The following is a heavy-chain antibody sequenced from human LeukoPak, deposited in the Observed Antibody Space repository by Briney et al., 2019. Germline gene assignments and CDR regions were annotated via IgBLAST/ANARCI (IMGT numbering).Heavy chain of an antibody. V-gene: IGHV1-2*02. CDR2: INPNSGGT. D-gene: IGHD3-22*01. Sequence: ASVKVSCKASGYTFTGYYMHWVRQAPGQGLEWMGWINPNSGGTNYAQKFQGRVTMTRDTSISTAYMELSRLRSDDTAVYYCARDTYHDSSGYFYPWGQGTLVTVSS. J-gene: IGHJ5*02. CDR1: GYTFTGYY. CDR3: ARDTYHDSSGYFYP.